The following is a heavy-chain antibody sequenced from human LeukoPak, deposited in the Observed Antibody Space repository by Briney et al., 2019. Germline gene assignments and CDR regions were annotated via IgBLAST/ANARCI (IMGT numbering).Heavy chain of an antibody. CDR2: ISWNSGSI. V-gene: IGHV3-9*01. CDR1: GFTFDDYA. J-gene: IGHJ4*02. D-gene: IGHD3-22*01. CDR3: AKDLYDSSGYGYFDY. Sequence: GGSLRLSCAASGFTFDDYAMHWVRHAPGKGLEWVSGISWNSGSIGYADSVKGRFTISRDNAKNSLYLQMNSLRAEDTALYYCAKDLYDSSGYGYFDYWGQGTLVTVSS.